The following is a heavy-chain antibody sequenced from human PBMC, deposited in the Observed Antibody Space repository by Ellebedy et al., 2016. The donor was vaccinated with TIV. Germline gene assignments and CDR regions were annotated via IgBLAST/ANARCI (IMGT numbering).Heavy chain of an antibody. CDR3: AKNSWAVPGPGDQFDY. D-gene: IGHD6-19*01. V-gene: IGHV3-23*01. CDR2: ISDSGGST. CDR1: GFSFMNYA. J-gene: IGHJ4*02. Sequence: GGSLRLSXVASGFSFMNYAMSWVRQAPGKGLEWVSTISDSGGSTFYADSVKGRFTISRDSSKNTLYLQMDSLRAEDTAIYYCAKNSWAVPGPGDQFDYWGQGTLLTVSS.